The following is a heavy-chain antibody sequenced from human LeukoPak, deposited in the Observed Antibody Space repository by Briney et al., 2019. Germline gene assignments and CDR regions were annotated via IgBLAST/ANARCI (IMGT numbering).Heavy chain of an antibody. D-gene: IGHD3-10*01. Sequence: GGSLRLSCAASGLTFDEFAMHWVRQVPGKGLEWVSGISWNGGSIDYADSVKGRFTISRDNAKKVLYLHMNSLRAEDTALYYCAKDIGGSYYYGSGSYGIDHWGQGTLVTASS. CDR3: AKDIGGSYYYGSGSYGIDH. J-gene: IGHJ4*02. CDR1: GLTFDEFA. V-gene: IGHV3-9*01. CDR2: ISWNGGSI.